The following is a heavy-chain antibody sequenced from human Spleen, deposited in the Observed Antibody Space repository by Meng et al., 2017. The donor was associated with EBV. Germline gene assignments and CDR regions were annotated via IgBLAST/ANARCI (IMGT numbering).Heavy chain of an antibody. D-gene: IGHD1-14*01. CDR1: GFTFSRYW. CDR2: TNENGATT. CDR3: SRDLAGSVDY. J-gene: IGHJ4*02. Sequence: VALVEAGGGVVPPGRSLGLSCAASGFTFSRYWMHWVRQAPGKGLEWVSRTNENGATTTYADSVKGRFTISRDNAKNTLYLQMNSLRAEDTAIYYCSRDLAGSVDYWGQGTLVTVSS. V-gene: IGHV3-74*03.